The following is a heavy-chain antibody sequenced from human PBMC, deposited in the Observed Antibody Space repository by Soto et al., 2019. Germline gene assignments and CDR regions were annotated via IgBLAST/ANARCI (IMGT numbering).Heavy chain of an antibody. CDR3: ARDSISGWFLSGFDY. V-gene: IGHV1-18*01. J-gene: IGHJ4*02. D-gene: IGHD6-19*01. Sequence: GASGKVSCKASGYTFTSYGISWVRQAPGQGLEWRGWISAYNGNTNYAQKLQGRVTMTTDTSTSTAYMELRSLRSDDTAVYYCARDSISGWFLSGFDYWGQGTLVTVSS. CDR1: GYTFTSYG. CDR2: ISAYNGNT.